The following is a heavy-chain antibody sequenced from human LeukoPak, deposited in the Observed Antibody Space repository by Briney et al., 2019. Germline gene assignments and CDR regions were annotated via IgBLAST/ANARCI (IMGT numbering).Heavy chain of an antibody. Sequence: PGGSLRLSCAASGFTFSDYYMSWIRQAPGKGLEWASSISSSSSYIYYADSVKGRFTISRDNAKNSLYLQMNSLRAEDTAVYYCARARYCSSTSCYSAFDIWGQGTMVTVSS. J-gene: IGHJ3*02. V-gene: IGHV3-11*06. CDR2: ISSSSSYI. CDR1: GFTFSDYY. D-gene: IGHD2-2*02. CDR3: ARARYCSSTSCYSAFDI.